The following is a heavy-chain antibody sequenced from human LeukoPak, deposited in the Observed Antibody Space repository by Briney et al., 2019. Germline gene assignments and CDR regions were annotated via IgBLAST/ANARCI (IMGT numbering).Heavy chain of an antibody. V-gene: IGHV4-39*01. CDR3: ARWGTSYSSSWYYSRPIHI. Sequence: SETLSLTCTVSGGSISSSSYYWGWIRQPPGKGLEWIGSIYYSGSTYYNPSLKSRVTISVDTSKNQFSLKLSSVTAADTAVYYCARWGTSYSSSWYYSRPIHIWGQGTMVTVSS. J-gene: IGHJ3*02. CDR2: IYYSGST. CDR1: GGSISSSSYY. D-gene: IGHD6-13*01.